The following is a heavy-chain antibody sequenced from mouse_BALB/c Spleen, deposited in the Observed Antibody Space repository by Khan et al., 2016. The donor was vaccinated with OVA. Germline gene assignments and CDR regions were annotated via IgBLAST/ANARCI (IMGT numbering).Heavy chain of an antibody. J-gene: IGHJ3*01. V-gene: IGHV5-6-5*01. Sequence: VKLVESGGDFVKPGGSLKLSCAASGFTFSNYAMSWVRQTPEKRLEWVASISSGGTTYFPDSVKGRFTISRDNGRNILYLQMSSRRSEDTAMYYCARDYWFTYWGQGTLVTVSA. CDR3: ARDYWFTY. CDR1: GFTFSNYA. CDR2: ISSGGTT.